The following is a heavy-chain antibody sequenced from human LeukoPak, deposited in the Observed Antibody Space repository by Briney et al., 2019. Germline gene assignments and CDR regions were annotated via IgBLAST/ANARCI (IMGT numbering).Heavy chain of an antibody. Sequence: ASVKVSCKASGYTFTGYYMHWVRQAPGKGLEWMGGFDPEDGETIYAQKFQGRVTMTEDTSTDTAYMELSSLRSEDTAVYYCAPTWYSSGWYMVYWGQGTLVTVSS. V-gene: IGHV1-24*01. D-gene: IGHD6-19*01. CDR2: FDPEDGET. CDR3: APTWYSSGWYMVY. J-gene: IGHJ4*02. CDR1: GYTFTGYY.